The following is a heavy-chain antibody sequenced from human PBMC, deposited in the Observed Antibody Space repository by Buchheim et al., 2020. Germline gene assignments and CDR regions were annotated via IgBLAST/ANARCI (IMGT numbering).Heavy chain of an antibody. D-gene: IGHD2-8*01. CDR2: IYYSGST. V-gene: IGHV4-59*01. CDR1: GGSISSYY. CDR3: ARLVGKRNIVLMVYAESYFDY. J-gene: IGHJ4*02. Sequence: QVQLQESGPGLVKPSETLSLTCTVSGGSISSYYWSWIRQPPGKGLEWIGYIYYSGSTNYNPSLKSRVTISVDTSKNQFSLKLSSVTAADTAVYYCARLVGKRNIVLMVYAESYFDYWGQGTL.